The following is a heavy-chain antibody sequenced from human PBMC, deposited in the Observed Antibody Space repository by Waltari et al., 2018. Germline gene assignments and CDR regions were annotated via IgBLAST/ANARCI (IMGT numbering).Heavy chain of an antibody. V-gene: IGHV3-48*03. Sequence: EVQLVESGGGLVQPGGSLRLSCAASAFTFSGYEMNWVRQAPGKGLEWISYISTSGNTIYYADLVKGRFTMSRDNAKKALYLQINSLRAEDTAIYYCASGWYYFGYWGQGTLVTVSS. CDR2: ISTSGNTI. CDR3: ASGWYYFGY. D-gene: IGHD6-19*01. J-gene: IGHJ4*02. CDR1: AFTFSGYE.